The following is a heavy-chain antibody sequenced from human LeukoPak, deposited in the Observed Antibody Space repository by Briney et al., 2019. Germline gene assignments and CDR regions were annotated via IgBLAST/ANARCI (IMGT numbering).Heavy chain of an antibody. CDR1: GGSISSYY. CDR2: IYTSGST. J-gene: IGHJ4*02. V-gene: IGHV4-4*07. D-gene: IGHD6-13*01. Sequence: PSETLSLTCTVSGGSISSYYWSWIRQPAGKVLEWIGRIYTSGSTNYNPSLKSRVTMSGDTSKNQFSLKLSSVTAADTAVYYCAREAAAGIWGIYYFDYWGQGTLVTVSS. CDR3: AREAAAGIWGIYYFDY.